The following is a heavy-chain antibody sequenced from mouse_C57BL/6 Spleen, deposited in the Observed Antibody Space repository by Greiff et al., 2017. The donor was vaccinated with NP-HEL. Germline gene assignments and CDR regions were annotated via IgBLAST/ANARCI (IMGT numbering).Heavy chain of an antibody. CDR1: GSAFTNYL. Sequence: QVQLQQSGAELVRPGTSVKVSCKASGSAFTNYLIEWVKQRPGQGLEWIGVINPGSGGTNYNEKFKGKATLTADKSSSTAYMQLSSLTSEDSAVYFCARGDYGSSYGFAYWGQGTLVTVSA. CDR2: INPGSGGT. CDR3: ARGDYGSSYGFAY. V-gene: IGHV1-54*01. D-gene: IGHD1-1*01. J-gene: IGHJ3*01.